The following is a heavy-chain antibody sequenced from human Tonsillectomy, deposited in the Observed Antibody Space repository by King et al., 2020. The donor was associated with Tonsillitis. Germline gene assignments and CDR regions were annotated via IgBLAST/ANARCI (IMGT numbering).Heavy chain of an antibody. D-gene: IGHD2-2*01. J-gene: IGHJ4*02. CDR3: ASDGGSTSSYYFDY. V-gene: IGHV3-66*01. Sequence: VQLVESGGGLVQPGGSLRLSCAASGFTVSSNYMSWVRQAPGKGLEWVSVIYSGGSTYYADSVKGRFTISRDNSKNTLYLQMNSLRAEDTAVYYCASDGGSTSSYYFDYWAREPWSPSPQ. CDR2: IYSGGST. CDR1: GFTVSSNY.